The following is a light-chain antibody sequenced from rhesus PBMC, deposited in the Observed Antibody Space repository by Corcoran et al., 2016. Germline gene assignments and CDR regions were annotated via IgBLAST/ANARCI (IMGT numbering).Light chain of an antibody. V-gene: IGKV3-24*04. CDR2: YAS. CDR1: QNVGNN. Sequence: TVVTQSPATLSLSPGERATLSCRASQNVGNNLAWYQQKPGQAPRLLIYYASTRATGIPDRFSGSGSGTDFTLTISSLEPEDVGVYYRQQSSKLYSFGQGTKVEIK. CDR3: QQSSKLYS. J-gene: IGKJ2*01.